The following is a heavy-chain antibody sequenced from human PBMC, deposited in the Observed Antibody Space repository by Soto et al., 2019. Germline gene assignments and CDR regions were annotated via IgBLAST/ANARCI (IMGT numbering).Heavy chain of an antibody. CDR2: IDPSDSYT. V-gene: IGHV5-10-1*01. CDR1: GYSFTSYW. J-gene: IGHJ5*02. CDR3: ARHGMATFLTS. Sequence: GESLKISCKGSGYSFTSYWISWVRQLPGKGLEWMGRIDPSDSYTNYSPSFQGRVTFSAAKSISTAYLQWGSLKASDTAMYYCARHGMATFLTSWGQGTLVTVSS. D-gene: IGHD5-12*01.